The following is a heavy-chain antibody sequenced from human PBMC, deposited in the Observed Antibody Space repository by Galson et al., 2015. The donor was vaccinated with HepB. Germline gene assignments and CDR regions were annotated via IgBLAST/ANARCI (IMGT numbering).Heavy chain of an antibody. Sequence: CAISGDSVSSNSADWNWIRQSPSRGLEWLGRTYYRSKWCNDYAVSVKSRITISPDTSKNQFSLQLNSVTPEDTAVYYCARWPVAASGWGYYYGMDVWCQGITVNASS. J-gene: IGHJ6*02. D-gene: IGHD6-25*01. CDR3: ARWPVAASGWGYYYGMDV. V-gene: IGHV6-1*01. CDR2: TYYRSKWCN. CDR1: GDSVSSNSAD.